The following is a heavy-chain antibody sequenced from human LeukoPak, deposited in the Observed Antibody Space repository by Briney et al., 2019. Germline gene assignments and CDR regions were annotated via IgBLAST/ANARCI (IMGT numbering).Heavy chain of an antibody. CDR3: ASGSYSFDF. D-gene: IGHD1-26*01. J-gene: IGHJ4*02. CDR1: EFTFSRYG. CDR2: ISWNSSYI. V-gene: IGHV3-21*06. Sequence: GGSLRLSCAASEFTFSRYGMNWVRHPPGKGLQWVSSISWNSSYIYYAESVKGRFTISRDNAKSSLFLQMNTLRAEDTAVYYCASGSYSFDFWGQGALVTVSS.